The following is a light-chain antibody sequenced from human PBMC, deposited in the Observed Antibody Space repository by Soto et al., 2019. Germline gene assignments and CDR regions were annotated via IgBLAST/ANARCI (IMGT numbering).Light chain of an antibody. V-gene: IGLV2-14*01. CDR1: SNDVGDYGY. CDR2: DVS. J-gene: IGLJ2*01. CDR3: SSHSPTGIVL. Sequence: QSALTQPASVSGSPGQSITISCTGTSNDVGDYGYVSWHQQHPGKVPKLIIYDVSHRPSGVSSRFSASRSGNTASLTISGLQAEDEAHYYCSSHSPTGIVLFGGGTTLPVL.